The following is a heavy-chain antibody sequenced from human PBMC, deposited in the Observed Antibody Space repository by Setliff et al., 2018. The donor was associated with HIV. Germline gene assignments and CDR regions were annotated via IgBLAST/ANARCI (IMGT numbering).Heavy chain of an antibody. Sequence: ASVKVSCKASGYNFFSYGISWVRQAPGQGLEWMGWISTFDGNTDYAQNVQDRVTMTTDTSTSTVYMELRSLRSDDTAVYYCARVPGDYGDNPIDCWGQGTLVTVSS. CDR1: GYNFFSYG. D-gene: IGHD4-17*01. J-gene: IGHJ4*02. V-gene: IGHV1-18*01. CDR3: ARVPGDYGDNPIDC. CDR2: ISTFDGNT.